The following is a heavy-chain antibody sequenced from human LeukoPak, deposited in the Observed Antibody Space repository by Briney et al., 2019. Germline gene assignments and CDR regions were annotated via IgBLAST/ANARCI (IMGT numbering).Heavy chain of an antibody. V-gene: IGHV3-9*01. CDR2: ISWNSGNI. J-gene: IGHJ4*02. CDR1: GFTFDGYA. D-gene: IGHD6-6*01. CDR3: AKGGKIAARPFDY. Sequence: PGGSLRLSCAASGFTFDGYAMHWVRQAPGKGLEWVSGISWNSGNIGYADSVKGRFTISRDNAKNSLYLQMNSLRAEDTALYYCAKGGKIAARPFDYWGQGTLVTVSS.